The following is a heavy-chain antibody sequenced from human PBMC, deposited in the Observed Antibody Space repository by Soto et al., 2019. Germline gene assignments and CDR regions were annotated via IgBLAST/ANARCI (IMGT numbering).Heavy chain of an antibody. CDR3: ARDVGPVTIFGEALSAYFDF. D-gene: IGHD3-3*01. CDR1: GFSFGNYW. V-gene: IGHV3-7*03. J-gene: IGHJ4*02. CDR2: IKEDGSER. Sequence: EVQLVESGGGLVQPGGSLRLSCAVSGFSFGNYWMSWVRQAPGKGLEWLASIKEDGSERYYLDSVKGRFTISRDNAKDSLSLQMNSLRGEDTAFYYCARDVGPVTIFGEALSAYFDFWGQGTLVTVSS.